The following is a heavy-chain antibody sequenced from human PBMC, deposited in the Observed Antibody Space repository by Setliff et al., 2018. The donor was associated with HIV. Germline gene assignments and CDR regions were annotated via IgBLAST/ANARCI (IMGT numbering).Heavy chain of an antibody. D-gene: IGHD6-13*01. J-gene: IGHJ4*02. CDR3: ARGASSSWYYFDY. CDR2: IWFDGSYK. CDR1: GFNFNSYG. V-gene: IGHV3-33*01. Sequence: SLRLSCAASGFNFNSYGMHWVRQAPGKGLEWVAVIWFDGSYKYYADSVKGRFTISRDNSKNTLYLQMNSLRAEDAAVYYCARGASSSWYYFDYWGQGALVTVSS.